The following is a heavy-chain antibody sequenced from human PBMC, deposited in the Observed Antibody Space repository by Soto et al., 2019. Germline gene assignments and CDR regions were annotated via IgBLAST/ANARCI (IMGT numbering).Heavy chain of an antibody. Sequence: SQTLSLTCAISGDSVSGNSVAWSWIRQTPSRGLEWLGRTYYRSQWFTNYAASMRSQITINADTSKNQFSLQLYSVTPDDTAVYYCARDGAATGTYFASWDQGTRVTVS. D-gene: IGHD1-1*01. CDR3: ARDGAATGTYFAS. V-gene: IGHV6-1*01. CDR1: GDSVSGNSVA. J-gene: IGHJ5*02. CDR2: TYYRSQWFT.